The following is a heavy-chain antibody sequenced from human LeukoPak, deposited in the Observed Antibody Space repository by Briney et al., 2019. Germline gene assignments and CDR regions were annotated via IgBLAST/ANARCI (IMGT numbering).Heavy chain of an antibody. D-gene: IGHD2-2*01. J-gene: IGHJ5*02. CDR3: ARNFVVVSSLGFDP. CDR1: GGYLSTSSYY. V-gene: IGHV4-61*01. CDR2: IYYSGST. Sequence: SETLSLTCSVSGGYLSTSSYYWSWIRQPPGKGLEWIGYIYYSGSTNYNPSLKSRVTISVDTSKNQFSLKLSSVTAADTAVYYCARNFVVVSSLGFDPWGQGTLVTVSS.